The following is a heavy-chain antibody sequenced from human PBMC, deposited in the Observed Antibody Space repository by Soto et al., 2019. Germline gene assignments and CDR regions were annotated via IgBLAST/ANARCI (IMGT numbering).Heavy chain of an antibody. CDR1: GYTFTSYA. CDR2: INAGNGNT. Sequence: ASVKVSCKASGYTFTSYAMHWVRQAPGQRLEWMGWINAGNGNTKYSQKFQGRVTITRDTSTDTAYMELSSLRSEDTAVYYCVAGGTRWLQSPFDYWGQGILVTVSS. V-gene: IGHV1-3*01. CDR3: VAGGTRWLQSPFDY. D-gene: IGHD1-1*01. J-gene: IGHJ4*02.